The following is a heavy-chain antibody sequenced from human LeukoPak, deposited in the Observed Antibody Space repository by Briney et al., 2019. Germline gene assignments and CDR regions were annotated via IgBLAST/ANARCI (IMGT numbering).Heavy chain of an antibody. V-gene: IGHV4-4*07. D-gene: IGHD3-10*01. CDR3: ARRLYYYGSGSYFGY. J-gene: IGHJ4*02. CDR1: GGSISHYY. CDR2: IYSRGST. Sequence: SETLSLTCTVSGGSISHYYWNWIRQPAGKGLEWIGRIYSRGSTNYNPSLKSRVTISVDTSKNQFSLKLSSVTAADTAVYYCARRLYYYGSGSYFGYWGQGTLVTVSS.